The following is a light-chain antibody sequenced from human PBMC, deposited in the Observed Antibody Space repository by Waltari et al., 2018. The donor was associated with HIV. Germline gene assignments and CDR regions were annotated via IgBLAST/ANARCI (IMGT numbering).Light chain of an antibody. CDR2: WAS. CDR3: QQYYSSPLT. V-gene: IGKV4-1*01. CDR1: QRVFFGSNNKNY. Sequence: DIVMTQSPDSLTVSLGERATINCKSSQRVFFGSNNKNYLAWYQQKPGQPPKLLFYWASTRESGVPDRFSVSGSGTDFTLTISSLRTEDVAVYYCQQYYSSPLTFGGGTKVEI. J-gene: IGKJ4*01.